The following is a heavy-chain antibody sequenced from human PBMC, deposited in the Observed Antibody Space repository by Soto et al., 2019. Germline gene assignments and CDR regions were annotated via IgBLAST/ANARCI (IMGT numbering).Heavy chain of an antibody. CDR2: ISSSSSYI. CDR3: ARDPAPYSGSSWWSLDY. Sequence: EVQLVESGGGLVKPGGSLRLSCAVSGFTFSSYSMNWVRQAPGKGLEWVSSISSSSSYIYYADSVKGRFTISRDNAKNSLYLQMNSLRAEDTAVYYCARDPAPYSGSSWWSLDYWGQGTLVTVSS. CDR1: GFTFSSYS. D-gene: IGHD1-26*01. J-gene: IGHJ4*02. V-gene: IGHV3-21*01.